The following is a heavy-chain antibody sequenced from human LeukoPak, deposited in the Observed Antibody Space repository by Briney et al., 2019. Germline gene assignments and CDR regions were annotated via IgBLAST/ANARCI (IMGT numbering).Heavy chain of an antibody. V-gene: IGHV4-38-2*02. CDR3: ARTSGGGGHDS. CDR2: VYYSGT. Sequence: PSETLSLTRTVSGYSIGSGHYWAWIRQPPGKGLEWIGCVYYSGTYYKSSLTSRVTISMDTSKSQFSLKLTSVTAADSAFYYCARTSGGGGHDSWGQGILVTVSS. D-gene: IGHD4-23*01. CDR1: GYSIGSGHY. J-gene: IGHJ5*01.